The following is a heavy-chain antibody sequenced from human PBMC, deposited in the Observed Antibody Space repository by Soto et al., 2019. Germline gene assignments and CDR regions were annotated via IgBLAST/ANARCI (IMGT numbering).Heavy chain of an antibody. Sequence: QVQLVQSGAEVKKPGASVKVSCKASGYTFTSYGISWVRQAPGQGLEWMGWISAYNGNTNYAQKLQGRVTMTTDTSTSTAYMELRSLRSDDTAVYYCARSHPQYCTNGVCYTYYFDYWGQGTLVTVSS. J-gene: IGHJ4*02. V-gene: IGHV1-18*01. CDR2: ISAYNGNT. CDR3: ARSHPQYCTNGVCYTYYFDY. D-gene: IGHD2-8*01. CDR1: GYTFTSYG.